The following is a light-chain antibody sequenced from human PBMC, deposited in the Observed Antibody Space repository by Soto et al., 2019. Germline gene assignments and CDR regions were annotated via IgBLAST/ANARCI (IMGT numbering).Light chain of an antibody. CDR2: EGS. V-gene: IGLV2-23*01. CDR1: SNDVGTYNL. CDR3: SSYAGVSNYVV. Sequence: QSALTQPASVSGSPGQSITISCTGTSNDVGTYNLVSWYQQHPDKAPKLMIYEGSKRPSGVSNRFSGSKSGNTASLTISGLQPQDEADYYCSSYAGVSNYVVFGGGTKVTVL. J-gene: IGLJ2*01.